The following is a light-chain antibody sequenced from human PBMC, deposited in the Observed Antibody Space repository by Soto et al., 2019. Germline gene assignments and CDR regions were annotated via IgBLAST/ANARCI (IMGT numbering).Light chain of an antibody. V-gene: IGKV1-5*02. J-gene: IGKJ1*01. CDR2: DAS. CDR1: QSVSTR. Sequence: DIQMTQSPSSLSASVGDRVTIICRASQSVSTRLAWYQQKPGKAAKVLIYDASSWAGGVPSRFSGSGSGTDFTLTISSLEPEDFAVYYCQQHSHWPPWTFGQGTKVDIK. CDR3: QQHSHWPPWT.